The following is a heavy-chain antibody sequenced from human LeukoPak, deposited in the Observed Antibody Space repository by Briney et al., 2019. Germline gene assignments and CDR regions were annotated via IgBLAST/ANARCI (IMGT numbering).Heavy chain of an antibody. CDR3: ARARANSDFDY. V-gene: IGHV1-8*03. Sequence: ASVKVSCKSSGYTFTNYVNNWVRQATGQGLELKGWMNPNNDNTGYEQKFQGRVTITRNTSISTAYMDLNSLRSEDTAVYYCARARANSDFDYWGQGTLVTVSS. J-gene: IGHJ4*02. CDR2: MNPNNDNT. CDR1: GYTFTNYV. D-gene: IGHD1-26*01.